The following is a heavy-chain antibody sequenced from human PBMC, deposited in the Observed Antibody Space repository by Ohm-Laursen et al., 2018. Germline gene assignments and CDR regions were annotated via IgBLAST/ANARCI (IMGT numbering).Heavy chain of an antibody. CDR1: GFTFSSYA. CDR2: ISGSGGST. V-gene: IGHV3-23*01. D-gene: IGHD4-17*01. Sequence: SLRLSCSASGFTFSSYAMSWVRQAPGKGLEWVSAISGSGGSTYYADSVKGRFTISRDNSKNTLYLQMNSLRAEDTAVYYCAKDDTVTTGYFDYWGQGTLVTVSS. J-gene: IGHJ4*02. CDR3: AKDDTVTTGYFDY.